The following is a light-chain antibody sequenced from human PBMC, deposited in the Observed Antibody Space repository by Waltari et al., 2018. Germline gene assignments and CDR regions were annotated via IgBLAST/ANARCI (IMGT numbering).Light chain of an antibody. V-gene: IGLV2-23*02. CDR2: DVN. J-gene: IGLJ2*01. CDR1: SSNIGNYYF. CDR3: SSYAGTNLVV. Sequence: QSALPQPASVSGSPGRSITISCSGTSSNIGNYYFFSWYQQRPGKAPKLLIYDVNGRPSGVSDRFSGSKSGNTASLTISGLQSEDEADYYCSSYAGTNLVVFGGGTKLTVL.